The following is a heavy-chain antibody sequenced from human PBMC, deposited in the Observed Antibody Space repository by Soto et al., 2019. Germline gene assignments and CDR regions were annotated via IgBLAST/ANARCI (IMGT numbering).Heavy chain of an antibody. J-gene: IGHJ6*03. Sequence: KPSESLSLTCTVSGGSISSGGYYWSWIRQHPGKGLEWIGYIYYSGSTYYNPSLKSRVTISVDTSKNQFSLKLSSVTAADTAVYYCARVGTVTTGYYYYYMDVWGKGTTVTVSS. CDR3: ARVGTVTTGYYYYYMDV. CDR1: GGSISSGGYY. CDR2: IYYSGST. V-gene: IGHV4-31*03. D-gene: IGHD4-4*01.